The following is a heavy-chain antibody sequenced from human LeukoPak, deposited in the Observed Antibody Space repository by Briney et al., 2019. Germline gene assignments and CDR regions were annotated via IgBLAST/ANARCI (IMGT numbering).Heavy chain of an antibody. V-gene: IGHV3-66*01. CDR1: GFSVSSNY. CDR3: ARDYRSYDSSGYYFDY. Sequence: GGSLRLSCAVSGFSVSSNYMSWVRQAPGKGLEWVSVIYSGGRTYYADSVKGRFTISRDNSKNTLYLQMNSLRAEDTAVYYCARDYRSYDSSGYYFDYWGQGALVTVSS. D-gene: IGHD3-22*01. CDR2: IYSGGRT. J-gene: IGHJ4*02.